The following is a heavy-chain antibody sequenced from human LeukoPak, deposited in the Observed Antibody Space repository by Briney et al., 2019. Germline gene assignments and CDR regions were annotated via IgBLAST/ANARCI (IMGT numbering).Heavy chain of an antibody. Sequence: SSVPVSCQASVGTFSSYAISGVRQAPGQGREWMGGIIPIVGPANYAQKFQGRVTVTTDESTSTAYMELSSLRSEDTAVYYCARDHGDYWGQGTLVTVSS. J-gene: IGHJ4*02. CDR1: VGTFSSYA. CDR3: ARDHGDY. V-gene: IGHV1-69*05. CDR2: IIPIVGPA.